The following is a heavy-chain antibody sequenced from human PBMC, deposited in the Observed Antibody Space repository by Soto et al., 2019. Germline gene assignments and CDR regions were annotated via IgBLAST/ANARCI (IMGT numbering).Heavy chain of an antibody. CDR1: GFTLTNEN. V-gene: IGHV3-21*06. J-gene: IGHJ4*02. CDR2: ISSRSTFI. CDR3: ARDPPLSMIVVVGVDDF. Sequence: LRLSCTVLGFTLTNENMNWVRQAPGKGLEWVSSISSRSTFINYADSVKGRFTISRDNDKGLVYLQMNSLRAEDTAVHYCARDPPLSMIVVVGVDDFWGQGTLVTVSS. D-gene: IGHD3-22*01.